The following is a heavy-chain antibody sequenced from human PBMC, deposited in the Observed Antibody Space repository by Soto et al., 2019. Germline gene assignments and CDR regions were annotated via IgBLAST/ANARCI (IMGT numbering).Heavy chain of an antibody. Sequence: GGSLRLSCAASGCTFSGSAMHWVRQASGKGLEWVGRIRSKANSYATAYAASVKGRFTISRDDSKNTAYLQMNSLKTEDTAVYYCTSLEYYYGSGSYWPGYYYYMDVWGKGTTVTVSS. V-gene: IGHV3-73*01. CDR1: GCTFSGSA. D-gene: IGHD3-10*01. CDR2: IRSKANSYAT. CDR3: TSLEYYYGSGSYWPGYYYYMDV. J-gene: IGHJ6*03.